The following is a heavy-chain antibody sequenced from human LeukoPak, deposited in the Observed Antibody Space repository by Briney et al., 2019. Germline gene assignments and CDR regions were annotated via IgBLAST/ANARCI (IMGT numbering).Heavy chain of an antibody. J-gene: IGHJ4*02. Sequence: SVKVSCKAFGYTFSSYDISWVRQAPGQGLEWMGRIIPILGIANYAQKFQGRVTITADKSTSTAYMELSSLRSEDTAVYYCARDAETVAAAAYYWGQGTLVTVSS. CDR2: IIPILGIA. D-gene: IGHD6-13*01. CDR1: GYTFSSYD. V-gene: IGHV1-69*04. CDR3: ARDAETVAAAAYY.